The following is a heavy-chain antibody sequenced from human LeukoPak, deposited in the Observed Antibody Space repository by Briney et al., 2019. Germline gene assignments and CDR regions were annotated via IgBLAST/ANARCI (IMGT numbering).Heavy chain of an antibody. J-gene: IGHJ6*02. V-gene: IGHV1-18*01. CDR1: GYTFTSYG. CDR3: ARATDYDFWSGPYYYYYYYGMDV. Sequence: ASVKVSCKASGYTFTSYGISWVRQAPGQGLEWMGWISAYNGNTNYAQKLQGRVTMTTDTFTSTAYMELRSLRSDDTAVYYCARATDYDFWSGPYYYYYYYGMDVWGQGTTVTVSS. CDR2: ISAYNGNT. D-gene: IGHD3-3*01.